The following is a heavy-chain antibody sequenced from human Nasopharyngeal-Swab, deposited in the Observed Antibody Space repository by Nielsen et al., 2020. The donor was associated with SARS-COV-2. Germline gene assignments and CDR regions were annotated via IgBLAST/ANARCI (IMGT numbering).Heavy chain of an antibody. J-gene: IGHJ4*02. D-gene: IGHD3-10*01. V-gene: IGHV4-30-2*06. CDR1: GGSIRSADYS. CDR2: IYHSGST. Sequence: SENLSLTCVVSGGSIRSADYSWNWIRQSPGRGLEWIGNIYHSGSTSYNPSLKSRVTISVDMSKSHFSLKMTSVTAADTAVYFCARGKDFGEYYFDYWGQGTLVTVSS. CDR3: ARGKDFGEYYFDY.